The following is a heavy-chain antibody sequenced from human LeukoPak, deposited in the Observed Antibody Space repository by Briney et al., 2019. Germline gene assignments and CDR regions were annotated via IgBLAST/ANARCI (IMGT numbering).Heavy chain of an antibody. V-gene: IGHV4-59*04. CDR2: IYYSGDT. J-gene: IGHJ5*02. CDR3: AKNGQSGFSFDP. CDR1: GFTVSSNY. D-gene: IGHD1-26*01. Sequence: PGGSLRLSCAASGFTVSSNYMSWIRQPPGKGLEWIGCIYYSGDTYYNPSLKSRVTISADTSKNQFSLKLSSVTAADTAVYYCAKNGQSGFSFDPWGQGTLVTVSS.